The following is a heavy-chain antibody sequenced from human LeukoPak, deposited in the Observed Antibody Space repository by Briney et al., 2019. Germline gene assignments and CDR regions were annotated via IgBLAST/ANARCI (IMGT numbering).Heavy chain of an antibody. CDR2: IYPGDSDT. Sequence: GESLKISCKGSGYLFTSYWIGWVRPVPGKGLEWMGIIYPGDSDTRYSPSFQDQVTISADKSISTAYLQWSSLKASDTAMYYCPRPTHQLHDAFHLWPQGPLLPVPS. J-gene: IGHJ3*01. D-gene: IGHD2-2*01. V-gene: IGHV5-51*01. CDR1: GYLFTSYW. CDR3: PRPTHQLHDAFHL.